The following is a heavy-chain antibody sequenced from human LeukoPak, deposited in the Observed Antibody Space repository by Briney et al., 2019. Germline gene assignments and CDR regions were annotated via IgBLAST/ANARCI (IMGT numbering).Heavy chain of an antibody. J-gene: IGHJ6*04. Sequence: GGSLRLSCTASGFPSSGYWISWVRQAPGKGLEWVAHIKEDGSVQDYADSVKGRFTISRDNAKNSLYLQMNSLRVDDTAVYYCVGQLLRAVWGKGTTVTVSS. CDR3: VGQLLRAV. CDR1: GFPSSGYW. V-gene: IGHV3-7*01. CDR2: IKEDGSVQ. D-gene: IGHD2-2*01.